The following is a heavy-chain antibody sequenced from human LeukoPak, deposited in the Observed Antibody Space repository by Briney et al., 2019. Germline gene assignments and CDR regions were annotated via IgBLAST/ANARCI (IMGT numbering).Heavy chain of an antibody. Sequence: PGGSLRLSCAASGFTFGNAWMTWVRQAPGKGLEWVGRIKSKTDGGTTDYPAPVKGGFTISRDDSKNTLYLQMNSLKTEDTGVYYCSTQWMGYWGQGTLVTVSS. CDR3: STQWMGY. J-gene: IGHJ4*02. D-gene: IGHD6-19*01. CDR2: IKSKTDGGTT. CDR1: GFTFGNAW. V-gene: IGHV3-15*01.